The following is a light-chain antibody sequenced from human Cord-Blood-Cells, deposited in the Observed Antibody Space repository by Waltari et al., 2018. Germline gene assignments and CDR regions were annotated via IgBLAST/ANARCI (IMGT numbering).Light chain of an antibody. V-gene: IGKV3-20*01. J-gene: IGKJ4*01. CDR1: QSVSSSY. Sequence: ELVLTQSPGTLSLSPGERVTLPCRASQSVSSSYLAWYQQKHGQAPRLLIYGASSRATGIPDRFSCSGSGTDFTLTISRLEPEDFALYYCQQYGSSPRTFGGGTKVEIK. CDR3: QQYGSSPRT. CDR2: GAS.